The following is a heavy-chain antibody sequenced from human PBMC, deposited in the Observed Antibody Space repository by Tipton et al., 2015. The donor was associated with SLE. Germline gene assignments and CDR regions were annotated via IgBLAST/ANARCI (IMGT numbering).Heavy chain of an antibody. V-gene: IGHV4-59*01. D-gene: IGHD3-22*01. CDR2: MYYSGSI. CDR1: SASISSNY. CDR3: ARVDNSGYYCFDD. Sequence: TLSLTCSVPSASISSNYWSWIRQSPGKGLEWIGYMYYSGSITYNPSLKSRVTISVDTSKNQFFLKLDSVTAADTAVYYCARVDNSGYYCFDDWGQGTLVTVSS. J-gene: IGHJ4*02.